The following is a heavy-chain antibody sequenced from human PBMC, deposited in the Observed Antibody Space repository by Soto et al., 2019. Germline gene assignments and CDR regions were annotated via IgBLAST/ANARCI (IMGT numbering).Heavy chain of an antibody. CDR2: ISGSGRSI. V-gene: IGHV3-48*02. J-gene: IGHJ4*02. Sequence: EVQLVESGGGLVQPGGSLRLSCAASGFTFSSYTMNWVRQAPGKGLEWVSYISGSGRSIHYADSVKGRFTISRDNAENALYLQLNSLRDEDTAVYYCARDLDFWSGYFNYWGQGTLVIVSS. CDR1: GFTFSSYT. CDR3: ARDLDFWSGYFNY. D-gene: IGHD3-3*01.